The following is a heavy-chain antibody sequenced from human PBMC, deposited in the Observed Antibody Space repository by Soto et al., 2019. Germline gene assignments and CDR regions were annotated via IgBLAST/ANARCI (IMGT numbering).Heavy chain of an antibody. CDR1: GFTFSSSG. V-gene: IGHV3-30*18. CDR2: ISYDGSNK. Sequence: GGSLRLSCAASGFTFSSSGMHWVSQAPGKGLEWVAVISYDGSNKYYADSVKGRFTISRDNSKNTLYLQMNSLRAEDTAVYYCAKDSGSSGYFDYWGQGTLVTVSS. J-gene: IGHJ4*02. D-gene: IGHD6-13*01. CDR3: AKDSGSSGYFDY.